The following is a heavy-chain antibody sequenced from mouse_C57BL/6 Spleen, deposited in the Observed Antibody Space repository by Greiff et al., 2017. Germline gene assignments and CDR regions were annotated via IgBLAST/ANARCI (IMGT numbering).Heavy chain of an antibody. CDR2: INSDGGSP. D-gene: IGHD3-2*02. Sequence: EVQGVESGGGLVQPGESLKLSCESNEYAFPSPDMSWVRKTPEKRLELVAAINSDGGSPYYPDTMERRFIISRDNTKKTLYLQRSSLRSEATALYYCARHDQAGGMDDWGQGTSVTVSS. J-gene: IGHJ4*01. CDR3: ARHDQAGGMDD. CDR1: EYAFPSPD. V-gene: IGHV5-2*01.